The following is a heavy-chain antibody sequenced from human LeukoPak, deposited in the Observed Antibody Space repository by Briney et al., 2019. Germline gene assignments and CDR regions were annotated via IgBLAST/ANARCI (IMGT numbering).Heavy chain of an antibody. CDR3: ARDGKVTTSYYYYYYYMDV. Sequence: GGSLRLSCAASGFTFSSYEMNWVRQAPGKGLEWLSYISSGGGSIYYADSVKGRFTISRDNAKNSLYLQMNSLRAEDTAVYYCARDGKVTTSYYYYYYYMDVWVKATTVTVSS. V-gene: IGHV3-48*03. J-gene: IGHJ6*03. CDR2: ISSGGGSI. CDR1: GFTFSSYE. D-gene: IGHD4-11*01.